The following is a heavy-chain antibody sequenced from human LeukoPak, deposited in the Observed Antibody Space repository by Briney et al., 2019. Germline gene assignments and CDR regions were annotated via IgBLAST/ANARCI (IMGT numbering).Heavy chain of an antibody. V-gene: IGHV3-66*01. Sequence: PGGSLRLSCAASGFTVSANYMSWVRQAPGKGLEWVSVIYSGGTTYYADSVKGRFTISRDNSKNTLYLQMNSLRAEDTAVYYCARDDDYGDYSNWFDPWGQGTLVTVSS. CDR3: ARDDDYGDYSNWFDP. J-gene: IGHJ5*02. CDR1: GFTVSANY. D-gene: IGHD4-17*01. CDR2: IYSGGTT.